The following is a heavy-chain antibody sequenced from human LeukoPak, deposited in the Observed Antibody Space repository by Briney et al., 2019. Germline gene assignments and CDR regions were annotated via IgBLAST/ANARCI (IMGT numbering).Heavy chain of an antibody. CDR3: AISTPYYYDSSGPQAFDY. J-gene: IGHJ4*02. CDR2: INPNSGGT. CDR1: GYTFTGYY. D-gene: IGHD3-22*01. Sequence: EASVKVSCKASGYTFTGYYMHWVRQAPGQGLEWMGWINPNSGGTNYAQKFQGRVTMTRDTSISTAYMELSRLRSDDTAVNYCAISTPYYYDSSGPQAFDYWGQGTLVTVST. V-gene: IGHV1-2*02.